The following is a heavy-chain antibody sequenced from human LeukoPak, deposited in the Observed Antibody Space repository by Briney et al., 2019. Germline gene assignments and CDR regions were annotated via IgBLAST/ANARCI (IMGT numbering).Heavy chain of an antibody. D-gene: IGHD3-16*01. V-gene: IGHV1-18*01. J-gene: IGHJ3*02. CDR1: GYTFMSQG. CDR2: ISGSRSNT. Sequence: ASVKVSCKAYGYTFMSQGISWVRQAPGQGLEWMGWISGSRSNTNYAQRLQGRVTMTTNTPTTTAYMELRSLRSDDTAVYYCARATGTWGHDGFDIWGQGTMVSVSS. CDR3: ARATGTWGHDGFDI.